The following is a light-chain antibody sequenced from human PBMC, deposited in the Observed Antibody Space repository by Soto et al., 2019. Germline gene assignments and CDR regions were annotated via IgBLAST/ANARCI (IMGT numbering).Light chain of an antibody. CDR1: QAIGKA. Sequence: DIPMTQSPSSLSASVGDRVTITCRASQAIGKALGWYQHKPGKAPKRLIYAASQNGVPSRFSGSGSGTEFTLTISSLQPEDSETYYCLQRDTYPLTFGGGTKVEIK. CDR2: AAS. CDR3: LQRDTYPLT. V-gene: IGKV1-17*01. J-gene: IGKJ4*01.